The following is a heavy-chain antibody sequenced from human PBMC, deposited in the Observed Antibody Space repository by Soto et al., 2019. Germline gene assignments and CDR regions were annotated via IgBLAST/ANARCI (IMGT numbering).Heavy chain of an antibody. D-gene: IGHD3-3*01. CDR2: IYYTGSN. Sequence: SETLSLTCTVSGGSISSGGYYWSWIRQHPGKGLEWLGYIYYTGSNYYNPHLKSRVTISVDTSKNQFSLKLSSVTAADTAVYYCARDQELRFLEWFPTSYGMDVWGQGTTGTVS. CDR3: ARDQELRFLEWFPTSYGMDV. V-gene: IGHV4-31*03. CDR1: GGSISSGGYY. J-gene: IGHJ6*02.